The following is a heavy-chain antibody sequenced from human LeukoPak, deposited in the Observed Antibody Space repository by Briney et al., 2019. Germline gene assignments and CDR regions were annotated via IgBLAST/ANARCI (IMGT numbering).Heavy chain of an antibody. CDR2: IYYSGST. Sequence: KPSETLSLTCTVSGGSISSSRYYWGWIRQPPGKGLEWIGSIYYSGSTYYNPSLKSRVTISVDTSKNQFSLKLSSVTAADTAVYYCARALYCSSTSCYPYYYYYYMDVWGKGTTVTVSS. D-gene: IGHD2-2*01. CDR3: ARALYCSSTSCYPYYYYYYMDV. CDR1: GGSISSSRYY. J-gene: IGHJ6*03. V-gene: IGHV4-39*01.